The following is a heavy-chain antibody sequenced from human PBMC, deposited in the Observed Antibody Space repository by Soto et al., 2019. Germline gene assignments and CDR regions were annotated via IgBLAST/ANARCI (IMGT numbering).Heavy chain of an antibody. J-gene: IGHJ6*03. CDR3: ARDSYYYMDV. Sequence: QVQLVESGGGVVQPGRSLRLSCAASGFTFSSYGMHRVRQAPGKGLEWVAVIWYDGSNKYYADSVKGRFTISRDNSKNTLYLQMNSLRAEDTAVYYCARDSYYYMDVWGKGTTVTVSS. V-gene: IGHV3-33*01. CDR2: IWYDGSNK. CDR1: GFTFSSYG.